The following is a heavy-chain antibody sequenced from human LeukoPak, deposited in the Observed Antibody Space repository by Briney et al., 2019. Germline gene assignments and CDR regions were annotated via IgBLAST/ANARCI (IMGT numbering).Heavy chain of an antibody. CDR1: GFTFSSYS. D-gene: IGHD3-22*01. CDR3: ARGPGYYYDSSGYFY. V-gene: IGHV3-48*04. Sequence: PGGSLRLSCAASGFTFSSYSMNWVRQAPGKGLEWVSYISSSGSTIYYADSVKGRFTISRDNAKNSLYLQMNSLRAEDTAVYYCARGPGYYYDSSGYFYWGQGTLVTVSS. CDR2: ISSSGSTI. J-gene: IGHJ4*02.